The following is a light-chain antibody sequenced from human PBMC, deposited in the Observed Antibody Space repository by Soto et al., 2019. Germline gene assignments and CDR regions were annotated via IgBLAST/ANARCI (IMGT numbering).Light chain of an antibody. CDR3: QQRSKWPPYT. V-gene: IGKV3-15*01. CDR2: GAS. Sequence: EIVMTQSPATLSVSPGERATLSCRASQSVSSNLAWYQQKPGQAPRLLIYGASTRATGIPARFSGTGSGTDFTLTVSSLQSEDFAVYYCQQRSKWPPYTFGQGTKLEIK. CDR1: QSVSSN. J-gene: IGKJ2*01.